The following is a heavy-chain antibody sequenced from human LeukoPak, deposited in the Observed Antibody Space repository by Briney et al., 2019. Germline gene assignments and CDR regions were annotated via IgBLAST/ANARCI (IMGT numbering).Heavy chain of an antibody. CDR2: INHRGST. J-gene: IGHJ4*02. D-gene: IGHD3-10*01. Sequence: PSETLSLTCAVYGGSFSGYYWSWIRQPPGKGLEWIGEINHRGSTNYNQSLKSRVTISVDTSKNQFSLKLSSVTAADTAVYYCARGTRIYGSGTDWGQGTLVTVSS. CDR3: ARGTRIYGSGTD. CDR1: GGSFSGYY. V-gene: IGHV4-34*01.